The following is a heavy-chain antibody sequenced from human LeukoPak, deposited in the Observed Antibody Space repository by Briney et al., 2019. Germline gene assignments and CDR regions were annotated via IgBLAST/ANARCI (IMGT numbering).Heavy chain of an antibody. Sequence: SVKVSCKASGYAFTSYDINWVRQAPGQGLEWMGRIIPIFGTANYAQKFQGRVTITTDESTSTAYMELSSLRSEDTAVYYCARDRGPYYDSSGYYYDAFDIWGQGTMVTVSS. CDR2: IIPIFGTA. CDR1: GYAFTSYD. CDR3: ARDRGPYYDSSGYYYDAFDI. J-gene: IGHJ3*02. V-gene: IGHV1-69*05. D-gene: IGHD3-22*01.